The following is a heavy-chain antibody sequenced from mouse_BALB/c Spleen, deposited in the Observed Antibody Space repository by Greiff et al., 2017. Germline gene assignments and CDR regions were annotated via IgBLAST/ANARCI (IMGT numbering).Heavy chain of an antibody. D-gene: IGHD2-2*01. Sequence: EVKLVESGGGLVKPGGSLKLSCAASGFAFSSYDMSWVRQTPEKRLEWVAYISSGGGSTYYPDTVKGRFTISRDNAKNTLYLQMSSLKSEDTAMYYCARGIYYGFFAYWGQGTLVTVSA. J-gene: IGHJ3*01. CDR3: ARGIYYGFFAY. V-gene: IGHV5-12-1*01. CDR1: GFAFSSYD. CDR2: ISSGGGST.